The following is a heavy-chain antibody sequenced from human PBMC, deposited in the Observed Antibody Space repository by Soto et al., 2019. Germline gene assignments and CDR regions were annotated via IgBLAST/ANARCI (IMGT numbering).Heavy chain of an antibody. J-gene: IGHJ4*02. CDR1: GGSISSGGYY. D-gene: IGHD3-3*02. CDR2: IYYSGST. Sequence: SETLSLTCTVSGGSISSGGYYWSWIRQHPGKGLEWIGYIYYSGSTYYNPSLKSRVTISVDTSKNQFSLKLSSVTAADTAVYYCARDISSPCFDYWGQGTLVTVSS. CDR3: ARDISSPCFDY. V-gene: IGHV4-31*03.